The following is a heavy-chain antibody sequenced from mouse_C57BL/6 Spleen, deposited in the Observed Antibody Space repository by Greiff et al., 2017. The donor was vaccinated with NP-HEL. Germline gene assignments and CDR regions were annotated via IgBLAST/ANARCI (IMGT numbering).Heavy chain of an antibody. Sequence: VQLKESGGGLVKPGGSLKLSCAASGFTFSSCAMSWVRQTPEKRLEWVATISDGGSYTYYPDNVKGRFTISRDNAKNNLYLQMSHLKSEDTAMYYCARRSSYGFDYWGQGTTLTVSS. CDR3: ARRSSYGFDY. CDR2: ISDGGSYT. D-gene: IGHD1-1*01. V-gene: IGHV5-4*03. J-gene: IGHJ2*01. CDR1: GFTFSSCA.